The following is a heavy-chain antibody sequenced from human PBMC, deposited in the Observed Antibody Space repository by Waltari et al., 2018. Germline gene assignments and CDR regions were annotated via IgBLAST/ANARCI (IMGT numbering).Heavy chain of an antibody. CDR3: ARSLPLYCSSTSCPGYWFDP. Sequence: QVQLVQSGAEVKKPGSSVKVSCKASGGTFSSYAISWVRQAPGQGLEWMGGIIPIFGTANYAQKFQGRVTITADESTSTAYMELSSLRSEDTAVYYCARSLPLYCSSTSCPGYWFDPWGQGTLVTVSS. CDR1: GGTFSSYA. D-gene: IGHD2-2*01. J-gene: IGHJ5*02. V-gene: IGHV1-69*13. CDR2: IIPIFGTA.